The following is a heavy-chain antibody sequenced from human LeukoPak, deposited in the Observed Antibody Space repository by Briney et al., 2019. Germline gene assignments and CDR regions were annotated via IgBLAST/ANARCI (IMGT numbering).Heavy chain of an antibody. J-gene: IGHJ4*02. CDR2: MNPNSGNT. CDR1: GYTFTSYD. V-gene: IGHV1-8*01. Sequence: ASVKVSCKASGYTFTSYDINWVRQPTGQGLEWMGWMNPNSGNTGYAQKFQGRVTMTRNTSISTAYMELSSPRSEDTAVYYCARVKSRVWFGEPYRLYFDYWGQGTLVTVFS. D-gene: IGHD3-10*01. CDR3: ARVKSRVWFGEPYRLYFDY.